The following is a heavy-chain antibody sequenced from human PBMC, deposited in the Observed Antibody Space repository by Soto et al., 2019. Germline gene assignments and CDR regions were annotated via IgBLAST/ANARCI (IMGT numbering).Heavy chain of an antibody. D-gene: IGHD1-1*01. CDR1: GYTFTSYG. J-gene: IGHJ6*03. CDR2: IRAYNGNT. Sequence: QVQLVQSGAEVKKPGASVKVSCKASGYTFTSYGISWVRQAPGQGLEWMGWIRAYNGNTNYAQKLQGRLTMTTDTSTSTAYIELTGLRSDDTAVYYCARIPPQRPGTYYYYMDVWGKGTTVTVSS. V-gene: IGHV1-18*01. CDR3: ARIPPQRPGTYYYYMDV.